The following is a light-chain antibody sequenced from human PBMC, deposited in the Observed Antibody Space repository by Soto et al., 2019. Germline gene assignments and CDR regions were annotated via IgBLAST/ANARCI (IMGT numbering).Light chain of an antibody. CDR1: QSISTG. CDR2: KAS. CDR3: QHYNSYSGT. J-gene: IGKJ1*01. Sequence: DIQMTQSPSTLSASVGDRVTITCRASQSISTGLAWYQQKPGKAPNLLIYKASTLERGVPSRFSGSGSGTEFTLTISSLQPDDFAPYYCQHYNSYSGTFGQGTKVEI. V-gene: IGKV1-5*03.